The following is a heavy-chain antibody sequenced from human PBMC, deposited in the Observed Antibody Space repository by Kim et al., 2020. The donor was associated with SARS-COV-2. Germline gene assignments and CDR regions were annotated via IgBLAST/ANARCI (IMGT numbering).Heavy chain of an antibody. CDR2: ISYDGSNK. V-gene: IGHV3-30*18. Sequence: GGSLRLSCAASGFTFNTYGMHWVRQAPGKGLEWVAVISYDGSNKYYADSVKGRFTISRDNSKNTLYLQMNSLRMEDTAVYYCAKSFSVRYFGYDYWGQGTLVTVSS. J-gene: IGHJ4*02. CDR1: GFTFNTYG. CDR3: AKSFSVRYFGYDY. D-gene: IGHD1-26*01.